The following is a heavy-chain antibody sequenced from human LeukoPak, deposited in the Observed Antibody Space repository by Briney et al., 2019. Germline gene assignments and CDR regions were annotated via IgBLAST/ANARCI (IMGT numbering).Heavy chain of an antibody. D-gene: IGHD1-7*01. CDR2: ISGSDGST. Sequence: GGSLRLSCAASGFIFSNYAMSWVRQAPGKGPEWVSGISGSDGSTYYADSVKGRFTISRDNSKNTLYLQMNSLRAEDTAVYYCAKGAGSTIEYFQHWGLGTLVTVSS. V-gene: IGHV3-23*01. J-gene: IGHJ1*01. CDR1: GFIFSNYA. CDR3: AKGAGSTIEYFQH.